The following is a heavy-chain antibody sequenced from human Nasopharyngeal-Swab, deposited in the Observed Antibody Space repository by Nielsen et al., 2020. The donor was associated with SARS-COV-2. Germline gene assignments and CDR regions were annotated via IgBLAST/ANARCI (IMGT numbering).Heavy chain of an antibody. CDR3: ARKRRGYYYYGMDV. D-gene: IGHD3-10*01. CDR1: GYTFTSYD. Sequence: ASVKVSCKASGYTFTSYDINWVRQATGQGLEWMGWMNPNSGNTGYAQKFQGRVTITRNTSISTAYMGLSSLRSEDTAVYYCARKRRGYYYYGMDVWGQGTTVTVSS. V-gene: IGHV1-8*03. J-gene: IGHJ6*02. CDR2: MNPNSGNT.